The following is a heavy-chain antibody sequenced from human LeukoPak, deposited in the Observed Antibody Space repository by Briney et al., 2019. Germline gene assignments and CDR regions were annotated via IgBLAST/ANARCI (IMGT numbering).Heavy chain of an antibody. J-gene: IGHJ4*02. CDR1: GFTFSSYA. Sequence: PGGSLRLSCAASGFTFSSYAMHWVRQAPGKGLEWVAVISYDGSNKYYADSVKGRFTISRDHSKNTLYLQMNSLRAEDSAVYYCAKGTKVIGSFYRGYQFDYWGEGAL. CDR3: AKGTKVIGSFYRGYQFDY. CDR2: ISYDGSNK. V-gene: IGHV3-30*04. D-gene: IGHD1-26*01.